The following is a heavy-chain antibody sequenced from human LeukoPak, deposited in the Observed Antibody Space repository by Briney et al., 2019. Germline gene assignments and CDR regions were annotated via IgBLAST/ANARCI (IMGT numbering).Heavy chain of an antibody. Sequence: PGRSLRLSCAASGFTFSSYAMHWVRQAPGKGLXXXXXISYDGSNKYYADSVKGRFTISRDNSKNTLYLQMNSLRAEDTAVYYCARDNYYDSSGYLEYWGQGTLVTVSS. CDR2: ISYDGSNK. V-gene: IGHV3-30-3*01. D-gene: IGHD3-22*01. CDR1: GFTFSSYA. J-gene: IGHJ4*02. CDR3: ARDNYYDSSGYLEY.